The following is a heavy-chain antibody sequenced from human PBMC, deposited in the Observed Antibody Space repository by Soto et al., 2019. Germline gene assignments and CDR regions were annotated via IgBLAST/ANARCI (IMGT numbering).Heavy chain of an antibody. J-gene: IGHJ4*02. D-gene: IGHD1-1*01. CDR2: INQDGNED. CDR3: ARTGDGHHDFLDY. V-gene: IGHV3-7*01. Sequence: GGSLRLSCAASGFTFSSYWMNWVRQAPGKGLEWVANINQDGNEDNLLDSVKGRFTISRDNAKNSLFLQMNSLRVDDAAVYYCARTGDGHHDFLDYWGQGALVTVSS. CDR1: GFTFSSYW.